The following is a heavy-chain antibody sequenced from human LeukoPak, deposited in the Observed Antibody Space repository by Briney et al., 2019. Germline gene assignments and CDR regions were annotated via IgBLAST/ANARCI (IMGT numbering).Heavy chain of an antibody. CDR3: ARRGEGSGWFLYYYMDV. D-gene: IGHD6-19*01. V-gene: IGHV4-38-2*02. CDR2: INHSGST. J-gene: IGHJ6*03. CDR1: GYSISTSYY. Sequence: PSETLSLTCTVSGYSISTSYYWGWIRQPPGKGLEWIGEINHSGSTNYNPSLKSRVTISVDTSKNQFSLKLSSVTAADTAVYYCARRGEGSGWFLYYYMDVWGKGTTVTISS.